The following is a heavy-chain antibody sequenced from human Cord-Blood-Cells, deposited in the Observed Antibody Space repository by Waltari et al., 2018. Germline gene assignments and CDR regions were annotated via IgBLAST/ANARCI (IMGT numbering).Heavy chain of an antibody. CDR1: GFTFSSYW. CDR3: ARDLNYDFWSGYYDAFDI. Sequence: EVQLVESGGGLVQPGGSLRLSCAASGFTFSSYWMSWVRQAPGKGLEWVANIKQDGSEKYYVDSVKGRFTISRDNAKNSLYLQMNSLRAEDTAVYYCARDLNYDFWSGYYDAFDIWGQGTMVTVSS. V-gene: IGHV3-7*01. CDR2: IKQDGSEK. D-gene: IGHD3-3*01. J-gene: IGHJ3*02.